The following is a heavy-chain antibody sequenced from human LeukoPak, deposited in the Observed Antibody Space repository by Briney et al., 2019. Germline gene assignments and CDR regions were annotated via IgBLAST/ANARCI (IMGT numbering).Heavy chain of an antibody. CDR2: ISYSGST. CDR3: ARWAWYGDYFSDY. D-gene: IGHD4-17*01. V-gene: IGHV4-59*12. J-gene: IGHJ4*02. CDR1: GSSINVYY. Sequence: SETLSLTCTVSGSSINVYYWSWIRQSPGKGLEWIAYISYSGSTNYNPSLKSRVTISVDTSKNQFSLRLSSVTAADTAVYYCARWAWYGDYFSDYWGQGTLVTVSS.